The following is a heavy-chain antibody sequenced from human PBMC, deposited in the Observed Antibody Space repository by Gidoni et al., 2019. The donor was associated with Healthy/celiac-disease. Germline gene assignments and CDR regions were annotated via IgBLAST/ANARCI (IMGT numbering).Heavy chain of an antibody. D-gene: IGHD6-19*01. J-gene: IGHJ4*02. Sequence: QVQLQESGPGLVKPSETLSLTCTVSGGSLSSYYWSWIRQPPGKGLEWIGYIYYSGSTNYNPSLKSRVTISVDTSKNQFSLKLSSVTAADTAVYYCARGSGWYPVPRQYDYWGQGTLVTVSS. CDR2: IYYSGST. CDR3: ARGSGWYPVPRQYDY. CDR1: GGSLSSYY. V-gene: IGHV4-59*01.